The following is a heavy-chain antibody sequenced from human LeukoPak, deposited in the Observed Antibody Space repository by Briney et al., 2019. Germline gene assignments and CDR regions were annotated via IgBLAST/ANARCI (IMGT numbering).Heavy chain of an antibody. V-gene: IGHV4-59*01. CDR3: AREDYSKYYFDY. CDR1: GGSISSFY. J-gene: IGHJ4*02. D-gene: IGHD4-11*01. CDR2: IYYSGST. Sequence: SETLSLTCTVSGGSISSFYWSWIRQPPGKGLEWIGYIYYSGSTNYNPSLKSRVTISVDTSKNQFSLKLSSVTAADTAVYYCAREDYSKYYFDYWGQGTLVTVSS.